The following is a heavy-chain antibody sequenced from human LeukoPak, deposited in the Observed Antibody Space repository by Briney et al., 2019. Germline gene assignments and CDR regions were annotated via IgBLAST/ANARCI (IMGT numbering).Heavy chain of an antibody. J-gene: IGHJ4*02. CDR3: ARLLTMVRGVMADY. Sequence: SETLSLTCAVYGGSFSGYYWSWIRQPPGKGLEWIGEINHSGSTNYNPIRTIRGTISVDTAKNQCSLRLSSVTAADTAVYFCARLLTMVRGVMADYWGQGTLVTVSS. V-gene: IGHV4-34*01. CDR1: GGSFSGYY. CDR2: INHSGST. D-gene: IGHD3-10*01.